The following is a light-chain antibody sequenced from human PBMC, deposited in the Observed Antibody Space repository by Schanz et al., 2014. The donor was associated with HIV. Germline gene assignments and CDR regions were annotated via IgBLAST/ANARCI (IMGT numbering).Light chain of an antibody. J-gene: IGLJ7*01. V-gene: IGLV1-40*01. CDR3: AAWDDSLNSAA. Sequence: QSVLTQPPSVSGAPGQWVTFFCTGSASNIGAGFDVHWYQQLPGTAPKLLIYEYTNRPTGIPARFSGSKSGNSASLAITGLQSEDEADYYCAAWDDSLNSAAFGGGTQLTVL. CDR2: EYT. CDR1: ASNIGAGFD.